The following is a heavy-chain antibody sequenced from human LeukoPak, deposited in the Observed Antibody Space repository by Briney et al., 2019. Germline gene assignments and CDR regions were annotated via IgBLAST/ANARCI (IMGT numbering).Heavy chain of an antibody. CDR2: INSDGSST. CDR1: GFTFSSYW. Sequence: PGGSLRLSCAASGFTFSSYWMHWVRQAPGKGLGWVSRINSDGSSTSYADSVKGRFTISRDNAKNTLYLQMNSLRAEDTAVYYCARETNWGPDYWGQGTLVTVSS. V-gene: IGHV3-74*01. D-gene: IGHD7-27*01. J-gene: IGHJ4*02. CDR3: ARETNWGPDY.